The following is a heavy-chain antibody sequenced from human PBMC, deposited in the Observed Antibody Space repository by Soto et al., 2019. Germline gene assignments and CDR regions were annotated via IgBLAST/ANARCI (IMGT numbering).Heavy chain of an antibody. V-gene: IGHV3-23*01. D-gene: IGHD3-3*01. J-gene: IGHJ5*02. CDR3: AKRESYDFWSGSWFDP. CDR1: GFTFSSYA. CDR2: ISGSGGST. Sequence: GSLRLSCAASGFTFSSYAMSWVRQAPGKGLEWVSAISGSGGSTYYADSVKGRFTISRDNSKNTLYLQMNSLRAEDTAVYYCAKRESYDFWSGSWFDPWGQGTLVTVSS.